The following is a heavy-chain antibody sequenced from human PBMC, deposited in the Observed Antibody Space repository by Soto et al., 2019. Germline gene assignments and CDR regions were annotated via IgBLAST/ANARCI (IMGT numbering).Heavy chain of an antibody. CDR3: ARDTGYTYGYRPGYYYYGMDV. CDR1: GLTFSSYW. CDR2: ISTDGSVT. Sequence: GGSLRLSCAASGLTFSSYWMHWVRQAPGKGLVWVSRISTDGSVTTYADSVKGRFTISRDNAKNTLYLQMNSLRTEDTAVYYCARDTGYTYGYRPGYYYYGMDVWGQGTTVTVSS. J-gene: IGHJ6*02. D-gene: IGHD5-18*01. V-gene: IGHV3-74*01.